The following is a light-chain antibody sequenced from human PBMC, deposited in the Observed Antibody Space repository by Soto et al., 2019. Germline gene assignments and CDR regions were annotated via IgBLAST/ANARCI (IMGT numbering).Light chain of an antibody. CDR1: SSNIGAGYD. CDR2: GDN. Sequence: QSALTQPASVSGAPGQRVTISCTGSSSNIGAGYDVHWYQQLPGPAPKLLIYGDNNRPAGVHDRFAGSKSGTSSSLAITGLQAEEEADYYCQSYDSSLSAWVFGGGTQLTVL. CDR3: QSYDSSLSAWV. V-gene: IGLV1-40*01. J-gene: IGLJ3*02.